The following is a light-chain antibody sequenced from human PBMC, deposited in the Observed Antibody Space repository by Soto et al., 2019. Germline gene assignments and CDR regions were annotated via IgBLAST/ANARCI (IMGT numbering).Light chain of an antibody. V-gene: IGKV1-39*01. J-gene: IGKJ1*01. Sequence: IHVTQSPSSLSASIVDRVTITFRASQSIRNYLNWYQQNVEKVPQLLIFAASSLHSGVPSRFNGSGSGPDFTLTIDTLQPEDFATYYCQQSYSTTRTFGQGTKVDIK. CDR1: QSIRNY. CDR3: QQSYSTTRT. CDR2: AAS.